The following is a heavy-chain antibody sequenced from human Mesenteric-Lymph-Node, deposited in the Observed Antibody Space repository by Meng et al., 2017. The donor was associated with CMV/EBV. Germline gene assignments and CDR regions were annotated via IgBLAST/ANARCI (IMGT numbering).Heavy chain of an antibody. V-gene: IGHV3-72*01. CDR2: SRSKANSYTT. CDR1: GFTFSSYG. Sequence: GGSLRLSCGASGFTFSSYGMTWVRQAPGKGLEWVGRSRSKANSYTTEYAASVGGRFTISRDESQNSLSLQMDNVQTEDTAVYYCSRDRGEYWGRGALVTVSS. CDR3: SRDRGEY. D-gene: IGHD3-10*01. J-gene: IGHJ4*02.